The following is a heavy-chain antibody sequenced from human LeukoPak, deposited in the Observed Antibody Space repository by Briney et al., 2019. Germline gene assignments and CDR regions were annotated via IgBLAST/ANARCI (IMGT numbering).Heavy chain of an antibody. V-gene: IGHV4-59*12. CDR2: IYYSGST. J-gene: IGHJ4*02. CDR1: GGSISSYY. D-gene: IGHD1-14*01. Sequence: PSETLSLTCTVSGGSISSYYWSWIRQPPGKGLEWIGYIYYSGSTNYNPSLKSRVTISVDTSKNQFSLKLSSVTAADTAVYYCARDVGSYRLPSYFDYWGQGTLVTVSS. CDR3: ARDVGSYRLPSYFDY.